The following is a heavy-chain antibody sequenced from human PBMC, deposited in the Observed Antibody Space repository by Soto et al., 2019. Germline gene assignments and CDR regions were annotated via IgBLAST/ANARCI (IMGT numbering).Heavy chain of an antibody. Sequence: QVQLQESGPGLVKPSQTLSLTCTVSGGSISSDGYYWTWIRQHPGKGLEWIGYIYYSGSTYYNPSLEGRITLSIDTSKNHFSLRLSSVTAADTAMYYCARARHGSGYDSLEYWGRGTLVTVSS. CDR1: GGSISSDGYY. J-gene: IGHJ4*02. CDR2: IYYSGST. V-gene: IGHV4-31*03. D-gene: IGHD5-12*01. CDR3: ARARHGSGYDSLEY.